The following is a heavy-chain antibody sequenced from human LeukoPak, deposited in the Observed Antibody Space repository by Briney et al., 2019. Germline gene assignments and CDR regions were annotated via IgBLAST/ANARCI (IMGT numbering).Heavy chain of an antibody. CDR1: ASTVSRQW. CDR3: ARAQPQVYYYGIDV. V-gene: IGHV3-7*01. D-gene: IGHD6-13*01. CDR2: IKQDGSEK. J-gene: IGHJ6*02. Sequence: RSLTLSSAASASTVSRQWMSWDRHPEGTGLEWMANIKQDGSEKYYEDSVKGRFTISRDNAKSSLYLQMNSLRAEDTAVYYCARAQPQVYYYGIDVWGQGTTVTVSS.